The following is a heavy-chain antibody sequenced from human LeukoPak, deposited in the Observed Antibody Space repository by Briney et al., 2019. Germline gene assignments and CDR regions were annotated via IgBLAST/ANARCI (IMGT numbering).Heavy chain of an antibody. CDR2: IRYDGSNK. V-gene: IGHV3-30*02. D-gene: IGHD1-7*01. CDR3: ALTGTTFRGIDY. J-gene: IGHJ4*02. Sequence: TGGSLRLSCAASGFTFSSYGMHWVRQAPGKGLEWVAFIRYDGSNKYYADSVKGRFTISRDNSKNTLYLQMNSLRAEDTAVYYCALTGTTFRGIDYWGQGTLVTVSS. CDR1: GFTFSSYG.